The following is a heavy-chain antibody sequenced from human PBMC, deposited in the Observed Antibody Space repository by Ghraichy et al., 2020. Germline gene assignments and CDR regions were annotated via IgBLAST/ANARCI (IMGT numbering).Heavy chain of an antibody. J-gene: IGHJ6*02. D-gene: IGHD6-25*01. V-gene: IGHV2-70*01. Sequence: SGPTLVKPTQTLTLTCTFSGFSLSTSGMCVSWIRQPPGKALEWLALIDWDNDKYYSTSLKTRLTISKDTSKNQVVLTMTNMDPVDTATYYCARIQQRYYYYGMDVWGQGTTVTVSS. CDR1: GFSLSTSGMC. CDR3: ARIQQRYYYYGMDV. CDR2: IDWDNDK.